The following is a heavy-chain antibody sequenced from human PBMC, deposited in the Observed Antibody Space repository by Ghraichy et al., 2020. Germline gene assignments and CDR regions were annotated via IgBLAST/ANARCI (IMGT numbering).Heavy chain of an antibody. Sequence: GGSLRLSCTASGFTFGDYAMSWFRQAPGKGLEWVGFIRSKAYGGTTEYAASVKGRFTISRDDSKSIAYLQMNSLKTEDTAVYYCTRAEEEGTIYYYGMDVWGQGTTVTVSS. V-gene: IGHV3-49*03. J-gene: IGHJ6*02. CDR2: IRSKAYGGTT. D-gene: IGHD3-3*01. CDR3: TRAEEEGTIYYYGMDV. CDR1: GFTFGDYA.